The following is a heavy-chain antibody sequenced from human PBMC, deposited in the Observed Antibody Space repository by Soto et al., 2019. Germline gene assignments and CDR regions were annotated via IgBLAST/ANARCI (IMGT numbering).Heavy chain of an antibody. D-gene: IGHD6-13*01. CDR3: GRGPSPRAPAGGTPYYFAMDV. J-gene: IGHJ6*02. V-gene: IGHV1-8*02. CDR2: MNPINGAT. Sequence: ASVKVSCKASGYDFTAYDINWVRQASGQGLEWMGWMNPINGATGFAQRFQGRVSMTRNTATDTAYLDLTGLRSDDTAVYYCGRGPSPRAPAGGTPYYFAMDVWGQGTTVTVSS. CDR1: GYDFTAYD.